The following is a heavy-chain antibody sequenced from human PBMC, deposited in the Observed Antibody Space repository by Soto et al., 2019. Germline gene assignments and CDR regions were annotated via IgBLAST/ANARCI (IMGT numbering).Heavy chain of an antibody. CDR2: ISGSGGST. Sequence: LRLSCAASGFTFSSYAMSWVRQAPGKGLEWVSAISGSGGSTYYADSVKGRFTISRDNSKNTLYLQMNSLRAEDTAVYYCAKSTVRGGYYYYYGMDVWGQGTTVTVSS. CDR3: AKSTVRGGYYYYYGMDV. V-gene: IGHV3-23*01. CDR1: GFTFSSYA. J-gene: IGHJ6*02. D-gene: IGHD4-4*01.